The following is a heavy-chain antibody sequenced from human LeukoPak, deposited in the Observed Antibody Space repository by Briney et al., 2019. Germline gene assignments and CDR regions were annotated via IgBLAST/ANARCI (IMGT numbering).Heavy chain of an antibody. Sequence: GGSLRLSCAASGFTFSSYEMNWVRQAPGKGLEWVSYISSSGSTIYYADSVKGRFTISRDNAKNSLYLQMNSLRAEDTAVYYCARDWGDIVGALGAFDIWGQGTMVTVSS. V-gene: IGHV3-48*03. CDR1: GFTFSSYE. CDR3: ARDWGDIVGALGAFDI. J-gene: IGHJ3*02. D-gene: IGHD1-26*01. CDR2: ISSSGSTI.